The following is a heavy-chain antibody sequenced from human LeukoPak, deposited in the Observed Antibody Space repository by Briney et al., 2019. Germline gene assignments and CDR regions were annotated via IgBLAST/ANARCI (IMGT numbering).Heavy chain of an antibody. CDR3: ARFRLYYFDY. J-gene: IGHJ4*02. CDR2: IYYNGST. Sequence: PSETLSLTCTVSGGSISSYYWSWIRQPPGKGLEWIGYIYYNGSTNYNPSLKSRVTISVDTSKNQFSLKLSSVTAADTAVYYCARFRLYYFDYWGQGTLVTVSS. V-gene: IGHV4-59*01. CDR1: GGSISSYY.